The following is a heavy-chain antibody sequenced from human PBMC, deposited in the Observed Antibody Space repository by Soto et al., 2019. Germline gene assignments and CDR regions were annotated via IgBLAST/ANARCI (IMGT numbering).Heavy chain of an antibody. V-gene: IGHV1-69*02. CDR1: VCTFSSYT. CDR2: IIPILGIA. D-gene: IGHD1-1*01. Sequence: ASVKVSCQASVCTFSSYTISWVRQAPGQGLEWMGRIIPILGIANYAQKFQGRVTITADKSTSTAYMELSSLRSEDTAVYYCARATYNWNTVGYFDYWGQGTRVTVSS. J-gene: IGHJ4*02. CDR3: ARATYNWNTVGYFDY.